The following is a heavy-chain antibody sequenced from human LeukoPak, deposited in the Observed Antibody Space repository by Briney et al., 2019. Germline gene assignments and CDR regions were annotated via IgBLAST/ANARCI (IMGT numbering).Heavy chain of an antibody. Sequence: GGSLRLSCAASGFTFSSYAMHWVRQAPGKGLEYVSAISSNGGSTYYANSVKGRFTISRDNSKNTLYLQMGSLRAEDMAVYYCARARERPYDFWSGREFDYWGQGTLVTVSS. CDR3: ARARERPYDFWSGREFDY. CDR1: GFTFSSYA. CDR2: ISSNGGST. J-gene: IGHJ4*02. D-gene: IGHD3-3*01. V-gene: IGHV3-64*01.